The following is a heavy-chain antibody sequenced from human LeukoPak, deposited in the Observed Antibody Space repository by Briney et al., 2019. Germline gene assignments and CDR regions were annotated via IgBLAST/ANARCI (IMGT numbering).Heavy chain of an antibody. CDR3: AREDSYYMDV. CDR2: MYHSGSF. CDR1: GYTISSGYY. V-gene: IGHV4-38-2*02. Sequence: SETLSLTCTVSGYTISSGYYWGWIRQPPGKGLEWIGSMYHSGSFHYNPSLKSRVTISVDTSKNQFSLKLSSVTAADTAVYYCAREDSYYMDVWGKGATVTVSS. J-gene: IGHJ6*03.